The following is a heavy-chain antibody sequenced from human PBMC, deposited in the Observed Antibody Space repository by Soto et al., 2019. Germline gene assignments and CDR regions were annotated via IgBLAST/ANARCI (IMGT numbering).Heavy chain of an antibody. D-gene: IGHD1-1*01. CDR1: GYTFTSYG. CDR3: ARHNSQWPNWFDP. CDR2: ISGYDGNT. V-gene: IGHV1-18*01. J-gene: IGHJ5*02. Sequence: QVQLVQSGAEVKKPGASVKVSCKASGYTFTSYGISWVRQAPGEGLEWVGWISGYDGNTDYAHKSRGCVTMTTDTSTNTADMDLRSLRSDDTAVYYCARHNSQWPNWFDPWGQGTPVTVSS.